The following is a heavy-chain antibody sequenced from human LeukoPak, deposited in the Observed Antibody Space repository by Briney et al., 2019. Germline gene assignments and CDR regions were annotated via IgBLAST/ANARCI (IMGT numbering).Heavy chain of an antibody. Sequence: GRSLRLSCAASGFTFSSYAMHWLRQAPGKGLEWVAVISYDGSNKYYADSVKGRFTISRDNSKNTLYLQMNSLRAEDTAVYYCASGKDYDFWSSFDYWGQGTLVTVSS. J-gene: IGHJ4*02. D-gene: IGHD3-3*01. V-gene: IGHV3-30-3*01. CDR1: GFTFSSYA. CDR3: ASGKDYDFWSSFDY. CDR2: ISYDGSNK.